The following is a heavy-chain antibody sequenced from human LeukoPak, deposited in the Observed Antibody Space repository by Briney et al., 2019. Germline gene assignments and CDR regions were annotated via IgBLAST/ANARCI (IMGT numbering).Heavy chain of an antibody. CDR2: ISAYNGNT. CDR1: GYTFTSYG. Sequence: ASVKVSWKASGYTFTSYGISWVRQAPGQGLEWMGWISAYNGNTNYAQKLQGRVTMTTDTSTSTAYMELRSLRSDDTAVYYCARDRLGSSWYYYYYGMDVWGQGTTVTASS. J-gene: IGHJ6*02. CDR3: ARDRLGSSWYYYYYGMDV. V-gene: IGHV1-18*01. D-gene: IGHD6-13*01.